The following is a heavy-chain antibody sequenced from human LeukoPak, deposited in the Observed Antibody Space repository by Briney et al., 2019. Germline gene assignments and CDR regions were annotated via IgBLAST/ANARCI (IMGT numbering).Heavy chain of an antibody. CDR1: GGSISSHY. D-gene: IGHD6-19*01. J-gene: IGHJ6*02. Sequence: SETLSLTCTVSGGSISSHYWSWIRQPPGKGLEWIGYIYYSGSTNYNPSLKSRVTISVDTSKNQFSLKLSSVTAADTAVYYCARVRIAVAGTAYYYGMDVWGQGTTVTVSS. CDR2: IYYSGST. V-gene: IGHV4-59*11. CDR3: ARVRIAVAGTAYYYGMDV.